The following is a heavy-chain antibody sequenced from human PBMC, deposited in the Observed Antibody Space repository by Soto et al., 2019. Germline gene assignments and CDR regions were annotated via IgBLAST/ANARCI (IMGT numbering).Heavy chain of an antibody. CDR2: ISPSGGGT. CDR3: ARDSQRHAFDI. Sequence: GASVKVSCKASGYTFTTYYMHWVRQAPGQGLEWMGIISPSGGGTSYAQKFQGRVTMTRDTSTGTVYMELSSLRSEDTAVYYCARDSQRHAFDIWSQGTMVTVSS. V-gene: IGHV1-46*03. J-gene: IGHJ3*02. CDR1: GYTFTTYY.